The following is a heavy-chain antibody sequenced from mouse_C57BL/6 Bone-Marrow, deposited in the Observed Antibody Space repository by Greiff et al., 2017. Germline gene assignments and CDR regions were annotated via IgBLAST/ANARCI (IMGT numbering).Heavy chain of an antibody. CDR2: IDPSDSYT. D-gene: IGHD1-1*01. J-gene: IGHJ2*01. V-gene: IGHV1-69*01. CDR1: GYTFTSYW. CDR3: AREGIYYGSSSFDY. Sequence: QVQLQQPGAELVMPGASVKLSCKASGYTFTSYWMHWVKQRPGQGLEWIGEIDPSDSYTNYNQKFKGKSTLTVDKSSSTAYMQLSSLTSEDSADYYCAREGIYYGSSSFDYWGQGTTLTVSS.